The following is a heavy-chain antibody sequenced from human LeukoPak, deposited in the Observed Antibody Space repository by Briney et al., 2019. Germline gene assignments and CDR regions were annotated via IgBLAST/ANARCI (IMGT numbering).Heavy chain of an antibody. D-gene: IGHD2-15*01. V-gene: IGHV4-61*01. J-gene: IGHJ5*02. CDR2: IYYSGST. CDR3: ARGYCSGGSCWVNWFDP. CDR1: GASASSGNYY. Sequence: SETLSLTCTVSGASASSGNYYWSWIRQPPGKGLEWSGYIYYSGSTNYNPSLKSRVTISVDTSKNQFSLKLSSVTAADTAVYYCARGYCSGGSCWVNWFDPWGQGTLVTVSS.